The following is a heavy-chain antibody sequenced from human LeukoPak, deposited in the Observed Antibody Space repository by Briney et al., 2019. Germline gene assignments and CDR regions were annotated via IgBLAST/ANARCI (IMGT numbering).Heavy chain of an antibody. Sequence: PGGSLRLSCAASGFTVSNKYMTWVRQAPGKGLEWVSSISSSGSYIYYADSVKGRFTISRDNAKNSLYLQMNSLRAEDTAVYYCAKGDSSGYIHALDIWGQGTMAIVSS. CDR1: GFTVSNKY. D-gene: IGHD3-22*01. J-gene: IGHJ3*02. V-gene: IGHV3-21*01. CDR2: ISSSGSYI. CDR3: AKGDSSGYIHALDI.